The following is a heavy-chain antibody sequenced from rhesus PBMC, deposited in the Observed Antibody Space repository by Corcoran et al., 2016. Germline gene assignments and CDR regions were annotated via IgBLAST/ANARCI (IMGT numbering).Heavy chain of an antibody. J-gene: IGHJ4*01. V-gene: IGHV4-93*02. CDR1: GGSISSSNW. Sequence: QVQLQESGPAVVKPSETLSLTCAVSGGSISSSNWWSWISQSPGKGLEWNGGIYGSGGSTEYNPSLKSRFTISIDTSKNQFSLKLSSGTAADTAVYYCARRTTVAARDFDYWGQGVLVTVSS. D-gene: IGHD4-29*01. CDR3: ARRTTVAARDFDY. CDR2: IYGSGGST.